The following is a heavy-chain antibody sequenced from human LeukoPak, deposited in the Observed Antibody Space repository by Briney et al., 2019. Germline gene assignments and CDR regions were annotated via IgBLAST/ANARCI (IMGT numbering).Heavy chain of an antibody. V-gene: IGHV3-30*18. Sequence: PGGSLRLSCAASGFTFSSYGMHWVRQAPGKGLEWVAVISYDGSNKYYADSVKGRFTISRDNAKNSLYLQMNSLRAEDTALYYCAKDRTGYDSSGQLDYWGQGTLVTVSS. J-gene: IGHJ4*02. CDR1: GFTFSSYG. D-gene: IGHD3-22*01. CDR2: ISYDGSNK. CDR3: AKDRTGYDSSGQLDY.